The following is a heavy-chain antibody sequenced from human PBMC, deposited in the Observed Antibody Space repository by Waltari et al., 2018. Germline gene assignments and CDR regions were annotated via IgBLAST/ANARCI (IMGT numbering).Heavy chain of an antibody. Sequence: QVQLVQSGAEVKKPGSSVKVSCKASGCTFSSYAISWVRQAPGPGLEWMGGIIPIFGTANYAQKFQGRVTITADESTSTAYMELSSLRSEDTAVYYCARGKYYYDSSGYFYYYYYMDVWGKGTTVTVSS. V-gene: IGHV1-69*01. D-gene: IGHD3-22*01. CDR2: IIPIFGTA. CDR1: GCTFSSYA. CDR3: ARGKYYYDSSGYFYYYYYMDV. J-gene: IGHJ6*03.